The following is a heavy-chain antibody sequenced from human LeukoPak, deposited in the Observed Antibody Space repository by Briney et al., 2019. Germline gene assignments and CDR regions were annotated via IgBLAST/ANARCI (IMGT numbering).Heavy chain of an antibody. V-gene: IGHV4-34*01. CDR3: ARGLHYYGSGSHEYYFDY. D-gene: IGHD3-10*01. CDR2: INHSGST. CDR1: GGSFSGYY. Sequence: SETLSLTCAVYGGSFSGYYWSWIRQPPGKGLEWIGEINHSGSTNYNPPLKSRVTISVDTSKNQFSLKLSSVTAADTAVYYCARGLHYYGSGSHEYYFDYWGQGTLVTVSS. J-gene: IGHJ4*02.